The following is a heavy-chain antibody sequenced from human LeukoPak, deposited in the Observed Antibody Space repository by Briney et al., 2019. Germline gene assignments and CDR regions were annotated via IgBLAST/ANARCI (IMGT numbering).Heavy chain of an antibody. V-gene: IGHV4-34*01. J-gene: IGHJ4*02. D-gene: IGHD4-17*01. CDR1: GGSFSGYY. CDR2: INHSGST. Sequence: SETLSLTCAVYGGSFSGYYWSWIRQPPGKGLEWIGEINHSGSTNYNPSLKSRVTISVDTSKNQFSLKLSSVTAADTAVYYCARDPTTVTTIFDSWGQGTLVTVSS. CDR3: ARDPTTVTTIFDS.